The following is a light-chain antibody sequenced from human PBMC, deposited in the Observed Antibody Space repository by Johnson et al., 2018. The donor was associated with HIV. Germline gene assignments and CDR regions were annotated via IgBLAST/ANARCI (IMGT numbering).Light chain of an antibody. CDR3: GTWDSSLSGGV. Sequence: QSVLTQPPSVSAAPGQKVTISCSGSISNIGDNFVSWYQQFPGTAPKLLIYENNRRPSGIPDRFSGSKSGTSATLGITGLQTGDEADDYCGTWDSSLSGGVFGTGRKVTVL. CDR1: ISNIGDNF. CDR2: ENN. V-gene: IGLV1-51*02. J-gene: IGLJ1*01.